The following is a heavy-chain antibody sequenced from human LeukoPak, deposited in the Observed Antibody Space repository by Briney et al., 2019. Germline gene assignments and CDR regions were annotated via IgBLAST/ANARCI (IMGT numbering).Heavy chain of an antibody. V-gene: IGHV3-21*01. CDR2: ISSSSSYI. Sequence: GGSLRLSCAASGFTFRSYSMNWVRQAPGKGLEWVSSISSSSSYIYYADSVKGRFTISRDNAKNSLYLQMNSLRAEDTAVYYCARVGAAAVQAFDIWGQGTMVTVSS. CDR1: GFTFRSYS. D-gene: IGHD6-13*01. J-gene: IGHJ3*02. CDR3: ARVGAAAVQAFDI.